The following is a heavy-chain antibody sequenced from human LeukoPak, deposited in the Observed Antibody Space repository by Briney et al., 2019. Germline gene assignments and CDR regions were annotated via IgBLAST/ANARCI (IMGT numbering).Heavy chain of an antibody. V-gene: IGHV4-38-2*02. J-gene: IGHJ6*03. CDR3: ARAIPYYDILTGYLSYYYYMDV. D-gene: IGHD3-9*01. CDR1: GYSISSGYY. Sequence: SETLSLTCTVSGYSISSGYYWGWIRQPPGKGLEWIGRIYTSGSTNYNPSLKSRVTMSVDTSKNQFSLKLSSVTAADTAVYYCARAIPYYDILTGYLSYYYYMDVWGKGTTVTISS. CDR2: IYTSGST.